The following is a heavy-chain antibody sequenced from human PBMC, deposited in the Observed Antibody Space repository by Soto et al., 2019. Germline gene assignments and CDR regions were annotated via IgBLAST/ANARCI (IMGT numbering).Heavy chain of an antibody. CDR1: GGTFSSYA. Sequence: QVQLVQSGAEVKKPGSSVKVSCKASGGTFSSYAISWVRQAPGQGLEWRGGIIPIFGTATYAQKFQGRVPITADKSTSTAYRELSSLRAEDTAVYYCARGYSPGYYGMDVWGQGTTVTVSS. CDR2: IIPIFGTA. J-gene: IGHJ6*02. V-gene: IGHV1-69*06. D-gene: IGHD5-18*01. CDR3: ARGYSPGYYGMDV.